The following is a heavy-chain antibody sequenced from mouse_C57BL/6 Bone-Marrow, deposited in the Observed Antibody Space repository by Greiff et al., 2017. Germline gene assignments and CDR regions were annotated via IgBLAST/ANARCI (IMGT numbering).Heavy chain of an antibody. V-gene: IGHV5-17*01. CDR1: GFTFSDYG. J-gene: IGHJ2*01. Sequence: DVKLVESGGGLVKPGGSLKLSCAASGFTFSDYGMHWVRQAPEKGLEWVAYISSGSSTIYYADTVKGRFTISRDNAKNTLFLQMTSLRSEDTAMYYCATLPYGRGYWGQGTTLTVSS. CDR3: ATLPYGRGY. CDR2: ISSGSSTI. D-gene: IGHD1-1*01.